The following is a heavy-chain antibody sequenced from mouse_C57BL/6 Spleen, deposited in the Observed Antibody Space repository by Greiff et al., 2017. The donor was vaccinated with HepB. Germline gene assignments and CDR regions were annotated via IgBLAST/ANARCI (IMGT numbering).Heavy chain of an antibody. CDR3: ARHDYGSPMDY. V-gene: IGHV5-12*01. J-gene: IGHJ4*01. D-gene: IGHD1-1*01. CDR2: ISNGGGST. CDR1: GFTFSDYY. Sequence: EVQLMESGGGLVQPGGSLKLSCAASGFTFSDYYMYWVRQTPEKRLEWVAYISNGGGSTYYPDTVKGRFTISRDNAKNTLYLQMSRLKSEDTAMYYCARHDYGSPMDYWGQGTSVTVSS.